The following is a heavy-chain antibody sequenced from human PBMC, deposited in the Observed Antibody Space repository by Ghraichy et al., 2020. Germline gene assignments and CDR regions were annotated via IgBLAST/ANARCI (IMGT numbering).Heavy chain of an antibody. CDR1: GFTFSSYS. V-gene: IGHV3-21*01. CDR3: ARAGYSSGWYFYYFDY. D-gene: IGHD6-19*01. CDR2: ISSSSSYT. J-gene: IGHJ4*02. Sequence: GGSLRLSCAASGFTFSSYSMNWVRQAPGKGLEWVSSISSSSSYTYYADSVKGRFTISRDNAKNSLYLQMNSLRAEDTAVYYCARAGYSSGWYFYYFDYWGQGTLVTVSS.